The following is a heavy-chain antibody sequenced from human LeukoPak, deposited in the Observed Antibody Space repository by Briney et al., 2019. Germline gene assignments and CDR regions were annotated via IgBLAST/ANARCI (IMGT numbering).Heavy chain of an antibody. CDR2: IHPGDSDT. D-gene: IGHD3-22*01. J-gene: IGHJ4*02. CDR3: ARGPNYYDSSAKTRGFLDY. Sequence: GESLKISCKGSGYSFTSYWIGWVRQMPGKGLEWMGIIHPGDSDTRYSPSFQGQVTISADKSSSTAYLQWNSLKASDTAMYYCARGPNYYDSSAKTRGFLDYWGQGTLVTVSS. V-gene: IGHV5-51*01. CDR1: GYSFTSYW.